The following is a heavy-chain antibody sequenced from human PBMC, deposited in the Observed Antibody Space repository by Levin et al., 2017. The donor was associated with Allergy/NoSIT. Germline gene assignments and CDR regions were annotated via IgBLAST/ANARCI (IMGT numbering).Heavy chain of an antibody. Sequence: SCAASGFTFSSYGMHWVRQAPGKGLEWVAVISYDGSKEYYADSVKGRFIISRDNSRNTLSLQMNSLRAEDTALYYCAKEREGGATYFGYWGQGTLVTVSS. CDR3: AKEREGGATYFGY. D-gene: IGHD1-26*01. V-gene: IGHV3-30*18. CDR2: ISYDGSKE. CDR1: GFTFSSYG. J-gene: IGHJ4*02.